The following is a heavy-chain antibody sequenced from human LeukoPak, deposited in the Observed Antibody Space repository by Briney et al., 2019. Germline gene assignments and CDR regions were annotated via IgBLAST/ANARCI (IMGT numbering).Heavy chain of an antibody. D-gene: IGHD4-17*01. J-gene: IGHJ4*02. CDR3: ARHGDFCFDN. CDR1: GFTFSHYW. Sequence: PGGSLRLSCVVSGFTFSHYWMNWVRQAPGKGLEYVAYINPDGSEKNCVDSVKGRFSISRDNAQNTLFLQMNSLRAEDTALYYCARHGDFCFDNWGQGTPVTVYS. CDR2: INPDGSEK. V-gene: IGHV3-7*03.